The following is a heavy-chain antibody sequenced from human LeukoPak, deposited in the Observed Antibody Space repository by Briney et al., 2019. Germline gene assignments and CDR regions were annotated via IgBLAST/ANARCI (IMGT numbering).Heavy chain of an antibody. J-gene: IGHJ4*02. CDR1: GGSISNSSYY. D-gene: IGHD5-12*01. CDR3: AREPGDGSGYDPVTGYFHY. V-gene: IGHV4-39*06. Sequence: SETLSLTCTVSGGSISNSSYYWGCIRQPPGKGLEWIGSIYYSGSTYYNPSLNSLVTISVNTSKNQFPLKLSSVPAADTAVYYCAREPGDGSGYDPVTGYFHYWGQGTLVSVSS. CDR2: IYYSGST.